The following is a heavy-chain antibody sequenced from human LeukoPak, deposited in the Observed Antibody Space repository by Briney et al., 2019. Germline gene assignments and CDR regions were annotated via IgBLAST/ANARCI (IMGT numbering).Heavy chain of an antibody. J-gene: IGHJ6*02. Sequence: SETLSLTCTVSGGSISSYYWSWIRQPAGKGLEWIGRIYTSGSTNYNPSLKSRVTMSVDTSKNQFSLKLSSVTAADTAVYYCTRPSRQVGPYYGMDVWGQGTTVTVSS. V-gene: IGHV4-4*07. D-gene: IGHD1-26*01. CDR3: TRPSRQVGPYYGMDV. CDR1: GGSISSYY. CDR2: IYTSGST.